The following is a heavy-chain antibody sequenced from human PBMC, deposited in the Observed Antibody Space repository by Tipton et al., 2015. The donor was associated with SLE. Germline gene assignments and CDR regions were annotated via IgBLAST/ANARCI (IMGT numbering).Heavy chain of an antibody. CDR2: ISRSGSST. Sequence: SLRLSCAASRFTFSNCDMNWVRQAPGKGLEWVSYISRSGSSTYYADSVKGRFTVSRDNSQNSLYLQLNSLRAEDTAVYYCARENEADYVAEWFDPWGQGTLVTVSS. V-gene: IGHV3-48*03. CDR1: RFTFSNCD. CDR3: ARENEADYVAEWFDP. D-gene: IGHD4-17*01. J-gene: IGHJ5*02.